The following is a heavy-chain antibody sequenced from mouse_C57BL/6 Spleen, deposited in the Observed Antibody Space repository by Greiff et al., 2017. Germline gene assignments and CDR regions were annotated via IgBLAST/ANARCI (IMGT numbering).Heavy chain of an antibody. V-gene: IGHV1-4*01. CDR3: ARDYGSSYYYAMDY. CDR2: INPSSGYT. J-gene: IGHJ4*01. Sequence: SGAELARPGASVKMSCKASGYTFTSYTMHWVKQRPGQGLEWIGYINPSSGYTKYNQKFKDKATLTADKSSSTAYMQLSSLTSEDSAVYYCARDYGSSYYYAMDYWGQGTSVTVSS. CDR1: GYTFTSYT. D-gene: IGHD1-1*01.